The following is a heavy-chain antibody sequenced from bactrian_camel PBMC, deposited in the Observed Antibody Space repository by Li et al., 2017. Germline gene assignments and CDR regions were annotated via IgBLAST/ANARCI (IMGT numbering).Heavy chain of an antibody. D-gene: IGHD7*01. V-gene: IGHV3S53*01. CDR3: AAVHQWWHLTNCHSEGD. CDR2: VGASGRT. J-gene: IGHJ4*01. Sequence: HVQLVESGGGSVQPGGSLRLSCVASGYTLASSCVAWFRQPPGKVREVVALVGASGRTRYADSVKGRFDISQDNAKNNLYLQMNSLEPEDTAVYYCAAVHQWWHLTNCHSEGDWGQGTQVTVS. CDR1: GYTLASSC.